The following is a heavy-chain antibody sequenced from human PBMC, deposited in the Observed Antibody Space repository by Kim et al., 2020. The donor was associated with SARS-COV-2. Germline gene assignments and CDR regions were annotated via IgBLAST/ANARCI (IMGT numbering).Heavy chain of an antibody. V-gene: IGHV3-15*01. CDR3: TTLTSSSVKD. Sequence: GGSLRLSCAASGFTFSNAWMTWVRQAPGKGLEWVGRIQSKTAGWTTAYAAAVKSRFTISRDDSENMLYLQMNSLKTEDTALYYCTTLTSSSVKDWGEG. CDR2: IQSKTAGWTT. J-gene: IGHJ4*02. CDR1: GFTFSNAW. D-gene: IGHD2-15*01.